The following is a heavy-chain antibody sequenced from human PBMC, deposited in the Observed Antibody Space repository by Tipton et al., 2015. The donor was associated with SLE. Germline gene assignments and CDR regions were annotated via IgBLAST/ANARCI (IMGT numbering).Heavy chain of an antibody. CDR1: GFIASSKV. CDR3: ATPTYYYDNAGYSSGAFDI. D-gene: IGHD3-22*01. Sequence: SLRFSCAASGFIASSKVINWVRQAPGKGLEWVSSISGASFYKWYADSVKGRVTVFRDNAKNSVHLQMNSLRAEDTAVYYCATPTYYYDNAGYSSGAFDIWGQGTMVTVSS. V-gene: IGHV3-21*03. J-gene: IGHJ3*02. CDR2: ISGASFYK.